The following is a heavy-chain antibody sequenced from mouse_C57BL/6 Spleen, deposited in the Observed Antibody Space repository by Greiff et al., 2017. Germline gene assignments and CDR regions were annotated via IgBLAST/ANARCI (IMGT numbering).Heavy chain of an antibody. CDR2: ISSGSSTI. Sequence: VQLKESGGGLVKPGGSLKLSCAASGFTFSDYGMHWVRQAPEKGLEWVAYISSGSSTIYYADTVKGRFTISRDNAKNTLFLQMTSLRSEDTAMYYCAAYGSSYPGYFDYWGQGTTLTVSS. V-gene: IGHV5-17*01. J-gene: IGHJ2*01. CDR3: AAYGSSYPGYFDY. CDR1: GFTFSDYG. D-gene: IGHD1-1*01.